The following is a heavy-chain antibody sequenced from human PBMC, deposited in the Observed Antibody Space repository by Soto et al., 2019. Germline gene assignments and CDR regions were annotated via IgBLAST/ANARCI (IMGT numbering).Heavy chain of an antibody. D-gene: IGHD2-15*01. J-gene: IGHJ4*02. Sequence: GASVKVSCKASGYTFTNYDIYWVRQATGQGLEWVGWMNPNSGNTGYTQKFQDRVTMTRDNSVSTAYMELSSLSSEDTAVYYCARKVDCSSGRCGAIVGYWGQGTLVTVSS. CDR3: ARKVDCSSGRCGAIVGY. CDR1: GYTFTNYD. V-gene: IGHV1-8*01. CDR2: MNPNSGNT.